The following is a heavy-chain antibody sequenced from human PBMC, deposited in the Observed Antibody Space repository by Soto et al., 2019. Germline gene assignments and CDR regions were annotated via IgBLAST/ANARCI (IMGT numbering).Heavy chain of an antibody. D-gene: IGHD3-22*01. Sequence: ASVKVSCKASGYTFTSYGISWVRQAPGQGLEWMGWISAYNGNTNYAQKLQGRVTMTTDTSTSTAYMELRSLRSVDTAVYYCARDLVPYDSSGYPWFDPWGQGTLVTVSS. J-gene: IGHJ5*02. CDR3: ARDLVPYDSSGYPWFDP. CDR1: GYTFTSYG. CDR2: ISAYNGNT. V-gene: IGHV1-18*01.